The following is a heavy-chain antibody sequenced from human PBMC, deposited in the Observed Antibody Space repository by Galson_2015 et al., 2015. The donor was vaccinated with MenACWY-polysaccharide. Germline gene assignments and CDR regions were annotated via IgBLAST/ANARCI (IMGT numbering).Heavy chain of an antibody. CDR3: AKALVVVVTNDY. CDR1: GFTFSSSA. J-gene: IGHJ4*01. CDR2: INSGGSNT. V-gene: IGHV3-23*01. Sequence: SLRLSCAASGFTFSSSAMSWVRQAPGKGLEWVSAINSGGSNTYYADSVKGQFAISRNNPRNTLYLQMNSLRAEDTAVYYCAKALVVVVTNDY. D-gene: IGHD3-22*01.